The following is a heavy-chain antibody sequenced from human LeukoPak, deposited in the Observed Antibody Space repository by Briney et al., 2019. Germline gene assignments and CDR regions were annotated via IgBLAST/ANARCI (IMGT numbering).Heavy chain of an antibody. Sequence: ASVKVSCKASTYTFTSYYMHWVRQAPGQGLEWMGIINPSGGSTSYAQKFQGRVTMTRDASTSTVYMELSSLRSDDTAVYYCARIGSSWSALDYWGQGTLVTVSS. V-gene: IGHV1-46*01. D-gene: IGHD6-13*01. CDR3: ARIGSSWSALDY. CDR1: TYTFTSYY. J-gene: IGHJ4*02. CDR2: INPSGGST.